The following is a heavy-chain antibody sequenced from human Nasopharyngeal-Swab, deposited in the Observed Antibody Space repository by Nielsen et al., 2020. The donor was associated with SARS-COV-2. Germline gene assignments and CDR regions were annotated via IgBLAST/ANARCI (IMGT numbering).Heavy chain of an antibody. V-gene: IGHV3-23*01. CDR1: GFTFSSYA. J-gene: IGHJ4*02. D-gene: IGHD2-2*03. Sequence: GESLKISCAASGFTFSSYAMSWVRQAPGKGLEWVSAISGSGGSTYYADSVKGRFTISRDNSKNTLYLQMNSLRAEDTAVYYCAKLGYGGFDYWGQGTLVTVSS. CDR3: AKLGYGGFDY. CDR2: ISGSGGST.